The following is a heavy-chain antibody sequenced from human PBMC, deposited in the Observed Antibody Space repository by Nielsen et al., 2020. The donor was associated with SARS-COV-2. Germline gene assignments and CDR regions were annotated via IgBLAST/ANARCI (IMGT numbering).Heavy chain of an antibody. V-gene: IGHV4-4*02. CDR1: GGSISSSNW. CDR3: ARLEKSINWFDP. CDR2: IYHSGST. Sequence: SETPSLTCAVSGGSISSSNWWSWVRQPPGKGLEWIGEIYHSGSTNYNPSLKSRVTISVDTSKNQFSLKLSSVTAADTAVYYCARLEKSINWFDPWGQGTLVTVSS. J-gene: IGHJ5*02.